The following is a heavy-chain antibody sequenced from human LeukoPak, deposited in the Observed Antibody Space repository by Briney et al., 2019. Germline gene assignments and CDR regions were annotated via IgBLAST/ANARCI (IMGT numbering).Heavy chain of an antibody. CDR2: LYHSGST. D-gene: IGHD6-19*01. V-gene: IGHV4-38-2*02. CDR3: ARTLGSGWYGDAFDI. Sequence: SETLSLTCTVSGYSISSGYYWGWIRQPPGKGLEWIGSLYHSGSTYYSPSLKSRVTISVDTSKNQFSLKLSSVTAADTAVYYCARTLGSGWYGDAFDIWGQGTMVTVSS. J-gene: IGHJ3*02. CDR1: GYSISSGYY.